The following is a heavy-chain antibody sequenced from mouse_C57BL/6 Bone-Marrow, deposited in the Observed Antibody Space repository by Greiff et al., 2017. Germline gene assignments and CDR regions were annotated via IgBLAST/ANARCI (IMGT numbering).Heavy chain of an antibody. Sequence: EVKLVESGGGLVQPGGSLKLSCAASGFTFSDYGMAWVRQAPRQGPEWVAFISNLAYSIYYADTATGRFTISRENAKNTLYLEMSSLRSEDTAMYYCARLNYGNAMDYWGQGTSVTVSS. V-gene: IGHV5-15*04. D-gene: IGHD1-1*01. J-gene: IGHJ4*01. CDR2: ISNLAYSI. CDR3: ARLNYGNAMDY. CDR1: GFTFSDYG.